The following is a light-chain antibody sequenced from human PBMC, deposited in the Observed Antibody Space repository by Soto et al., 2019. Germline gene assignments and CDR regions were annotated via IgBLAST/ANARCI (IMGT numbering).Light chain of an antibody. J-gene: IGLJ1*01. CDR2: DVT. V-gene: IGLV2-8*01. Sequence: QSALTQSPSACRSPGQSVTISCPGTSSDIGGYNSVSWYQQHPGKAPKVMIYDVTKRPSGVPDRFSGSKSGNTASLTVSALQAEDEADYYCSSYTDRKNLVFGSGRKVTVL. CDR1: SSDIGGYNS. CDR3: SSYTDRKNLV.